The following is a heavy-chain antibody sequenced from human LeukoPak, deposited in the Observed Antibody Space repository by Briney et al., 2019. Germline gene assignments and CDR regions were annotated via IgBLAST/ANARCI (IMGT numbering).Heavy chain of an antibody. CDR2: FSATGGSA. V-gene: IGHV3-23*01. Sequence: PGGSLRLSCAVSGFTLSSYGMTWVRLAPGKGVGWVLAFSATGGSAQYAESVKGRFTISRDNSKNSLYLQMNSLRDEDTAVYYCAKARIAAAGTGAFDVWGQGTMVTVSS. J-gene: IGHJ3*01. D-gene: IGHD6-13*01. CDR3: AKARIAAAGTGAFDV. CDR1: GFTLSSYG.